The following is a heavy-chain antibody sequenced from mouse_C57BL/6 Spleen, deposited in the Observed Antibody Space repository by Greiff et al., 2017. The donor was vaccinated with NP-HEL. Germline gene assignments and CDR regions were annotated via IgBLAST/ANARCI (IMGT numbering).Heavy chain of an antibody. J-gene: IGHJ1*03. V-gene: IGHV1-69*01. Sequence: VQLQQPGAELVMPGASVKLSCKASGYTFTSYWMHWVKQRPGQGLEWIGEIDPSDSYTNYNQKFKGKSTLTVDKSSSTAYMQLSSLTSEDSAVYYCARPLTGTWYFDVWGTGTTVTVSS. CDR2: IDPSDSYT. D-gene: IGHD4-1*01. CDR3: ARPLTGTWYFDV. CDR1: GYTFTSYW.